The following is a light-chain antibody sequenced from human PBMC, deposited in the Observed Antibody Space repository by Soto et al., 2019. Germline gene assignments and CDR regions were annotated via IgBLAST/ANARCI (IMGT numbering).Light chain of an antibody. CDR2: GNN. CDR1: SSNIGADYD. V-gene: IGLV1-40*01. CDR3: QSFYSSRREV. Sequence: QSVLTQPPSVSGAPGQRVTISCTGSSSNIGADYDVHWYQLVPGTAPKLLIFGNNNRPSGVPDRFSGSKSGTSASLAIPGLRAEDEADYYCQSFYSSRREVFGTGTKLTVL. J-gene: IGLJ1*01.